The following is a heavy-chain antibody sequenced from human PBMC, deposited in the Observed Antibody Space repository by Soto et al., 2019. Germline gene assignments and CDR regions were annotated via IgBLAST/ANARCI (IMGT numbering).Heavy chain of an antibody. D-gene: IGHD5-18*01. Sequence: GGSLRLSCAASGFTFSSYGMHWVRQAPGKGLEWVAVISYDGSNKYYADSVKGRFTISRDNSKNTLYLQMNSLRAEDTAVYYCAKDILQLSGFGPFDYWGQGTLVTVSS. CDR2: ISYDGSNK. V-gene: IGHV3-30*18. CDR3: AKDILQLSGFGPFDY. J-gene: IGHJ4*02. CDR1: GFTFSSYG.